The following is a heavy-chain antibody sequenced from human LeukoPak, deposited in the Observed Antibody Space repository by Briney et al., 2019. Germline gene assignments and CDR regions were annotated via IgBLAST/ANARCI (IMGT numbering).Heavy chain of an antibody. CDR3: ARATRDGYNLDY. Sequence: GGSLRLSCAASGFTFSSYAMSWVRQAPGKGLEWVSAISGSGGSTYYADSVKGRFTISRDNSKNTLYLQMNSLRAEDTAVYYCARATRDGYNLDYWGQGTLVTASS. D-gene: IGHD5-24*01. CDR2: ISGSGGST. J-gene: IGHJ4*02. V-gene: IGHV3-23*01. CDR1: GFTFSSYA.